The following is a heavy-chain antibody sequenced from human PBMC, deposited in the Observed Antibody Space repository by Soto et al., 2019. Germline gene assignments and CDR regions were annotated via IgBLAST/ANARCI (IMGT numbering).Heavy chain of an antibody. CDR3: ARDLRYCGSTSCRDLLPHAV. D-gene: IGHD2-2*01. Sequence: GGSLRLSCAASGFTFSSYSMNWVRQAPGKGLEWVSYITSSSSTIYYADSVKGRFTISRDNAKNSLYLQMNSLRAEDTAVYYCARDLRYCGSTSCRDLLPHAVWGQGTLVTVSS. J-gene: IGHJ4*02. CDR2: ITSSSSTI. CDR1: GFTFSSYS. V-gene: IGHV3-48*01.